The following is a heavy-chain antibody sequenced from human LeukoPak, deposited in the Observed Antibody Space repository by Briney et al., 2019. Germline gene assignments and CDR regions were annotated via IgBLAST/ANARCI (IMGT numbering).Heavy chain of an antibody. CDR1: GFTFSSYW. CDR3: ARELNYYDSSGTY. J-gene: IGHJ4*02. D-gene: IGHD3-22*01. CDR2: IKQDGSEK. Sequence: GGSLRLSCAASGFTFSSYWMSWVRQAPGKGLEWVANIKQDGSEKYYVDSVKGRFTISRDNAKNSLYLQMNSLRAEDTAVYYCARELNYYDSSGTYWGQGTLVTVSS. V-gene: IGHV3-7*01.